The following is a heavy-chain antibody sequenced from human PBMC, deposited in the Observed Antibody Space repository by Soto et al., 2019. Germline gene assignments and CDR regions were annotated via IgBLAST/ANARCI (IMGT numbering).Heavy chain of an antibody. J-gene: IGHJ4*02. D-gene: IGHD5-12*01. CDR2: IIPIFGTA. V-gene: IGHV1-69*01. Sequence: SVNVSFKSSGGTFISYSISWVRQAPGQGLEWMGWIIPIFGTANYAQKFQGRVTITADESTSTAYMELSSLRSEDTAVYYCARIRLNRDGYNLFDYWGQGTLVTVSS. CDR3: ARIRLNRDGYNLFDY. CDR1: GGTFISYS.